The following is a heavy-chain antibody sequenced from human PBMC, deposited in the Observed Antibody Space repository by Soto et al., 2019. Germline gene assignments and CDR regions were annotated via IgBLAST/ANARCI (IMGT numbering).Heavy chain of an antibody. CDR2: INPNSGGT. Sequence: AAVKVSCKASGYTFTGYYMHWVRQAPGQGLEWMGWINPNSGGTNYAQKFQGRVTMTRDTSISTAYMELSRLRSDDTAVYYCARKYSRWAAFDIWGQGTMVTVSS. CDR3: ARKYSRWAAFDI. D-gene: IGHD2-15*01. CDR1: GYTFTGYY. V-gene: IGHV1-2*02. J-gene: IGHJ3*02.